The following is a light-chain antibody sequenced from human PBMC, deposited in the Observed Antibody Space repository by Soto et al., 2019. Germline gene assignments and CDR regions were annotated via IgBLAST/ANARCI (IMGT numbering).Light chain of an antibody. Sequence: EIVMTQSPATLSVSPEERVTLSCRASQSVSSNLAWYQQKPGQAPRLLISGASTRATGVPARFSGSGSGTEFTLTISSLQSEDFAFYHCQQYNSWPPTFGQGTKVAIK. J-gene: IGKJ1*01. CDR3: QQYNSWPPT. CDR1: QSVSSN. V-gene: IGKV3-15*01. CDR2: GAS.